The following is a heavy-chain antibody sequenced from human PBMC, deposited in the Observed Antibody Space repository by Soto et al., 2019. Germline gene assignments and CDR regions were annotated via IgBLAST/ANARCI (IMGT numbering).Heavy chain of an antibody. J-gene: IGHJ6*02. CDR2: INHSGST. CDR1: GGSFSGYY. V-gene: IGHV4-34*01. Sequence: SETLSLTCAVYGGSFSGYYWSWIRQPPGKGLEWIGEINHSGSTNYNPSLKSRVTISVDTSKNQFSLKLSSVTAADTAVYYCARARYCSSTSCYASITYYYHGMDVWGQGTTVTVSS. CDR3: ARARYCSSTSCYASITYYYHGMDV. D-gene: IGHD2-2*01.